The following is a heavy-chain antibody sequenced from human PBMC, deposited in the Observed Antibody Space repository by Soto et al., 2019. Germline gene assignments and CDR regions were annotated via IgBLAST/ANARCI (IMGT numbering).Heavy chain of an antibody. CDR1: GFTFSSYA. Sequence: PGGSLRLSCAASGFTFSSYAMSWVRQAPGKGLEWVSAISGSGGSTYYADSVKGRFTISRDNSKNTLYLQMNSLRAEDTAVYYCAKTVSGYYYGSGPEERWFDPWGQGTLVTVSS. CDR3: AKTVSGYYYGSGPEERWFDP. V-gene: IGHV3-23*01. CDR2: ISGSGGST. D-gene: IGHD3-10*01. J-gene: IGHJ5*02.